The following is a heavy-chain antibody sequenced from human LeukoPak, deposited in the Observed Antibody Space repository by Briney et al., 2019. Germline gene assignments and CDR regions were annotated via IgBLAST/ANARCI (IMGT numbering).Heavy chain of an antibody. CDR2: IIPILGIA. CDR1: GGTFSSYA. Sequence: SVKVSCKASGGTFSSYAISWVRQAPGQGLEWMGGIIPILGIANYAQKFQGRVTITADKSTSTAYMELSSLRSEDTAVYYCARDSVGATRGLRFDPWGQGTLVTVSS. D-gene: IGHD1-26*01. V-gene: IGHV1-69*04. J-gene: IGHJ5*02. CDR3: ARDSVGATRGLRFDP.